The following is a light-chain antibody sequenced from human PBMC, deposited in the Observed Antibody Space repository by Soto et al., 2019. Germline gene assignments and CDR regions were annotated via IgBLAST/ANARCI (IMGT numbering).Light chain of an antibody. CDR3: QQYNNWPPIT. CDR2: GAS. CDR1: QSVSSN. V-gene: IGKV3-15*01. J-gene: IGKJ5*01. Sequence: EIVLTQSPATLSVSPGEKATLFCRASQSVSSNLAWYQQKPGQAPRLLIYGASTRATGIPARFSDSGSWTEFTLTISSLQSEDFAVYYCQQYNNWPPITFGQGTRLEIK.